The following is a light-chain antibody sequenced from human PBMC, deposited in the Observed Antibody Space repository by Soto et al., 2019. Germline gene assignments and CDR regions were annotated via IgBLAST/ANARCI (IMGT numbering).Light chain of an antibody. CDR1: QSGSSN. Sequence: EIVMTQSPATLSVSPGERATVSCRASQSGSSNLAWYQQKPSQAPRLLIYGASTSATGIPARFSGSGSGTEFTLTISSLRSEDVAVYYGQQYNNWPPLYTVGQGTKLEIK. CDR3: QQYNNWPPLYT. V-gene: IGKV3-15*01. CDR2: GAS. J-gene: IGKJ2*01.